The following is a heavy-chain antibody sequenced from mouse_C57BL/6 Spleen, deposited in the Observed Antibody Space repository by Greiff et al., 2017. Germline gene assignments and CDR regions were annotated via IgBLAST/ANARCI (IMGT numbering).Heavy chain of an antibody. CDR2: ILPGSGST. D-gene: IGHD1-1*01. V-gene: IGHV1-9*01. J-gene: IGHJ2*01. Sequence: QVQLKQSGAELMKPGASVKLSCKATGYTFTGYWIEWVKQRPGHGLEWIGEILPGSGSTYYNEKFKGKATFTADTSSNTAYMQLSSLTTEDSAIYYCARCPTTVVEGDYWGQGTTLTFSS. CDR1: GYTFTGYW. CDR3: ARCPTTVVEGDY.